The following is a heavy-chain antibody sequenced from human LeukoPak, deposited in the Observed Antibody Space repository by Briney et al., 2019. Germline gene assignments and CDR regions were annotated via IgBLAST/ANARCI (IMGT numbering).Heavy chain of an antibody. CDR1: GFTFSNYA. J-gene: IGHJ4*02. CDR3: AKGYRSGSYYSDFDY. V-gene: IGHV3-23*01. Sequence: GGSLRLSCAASGFTFSNYAMSWVRQAPGKGLEWVSGISGSGDNTYYADSVKGRFTISRDNYKNMLYLQMNSLRAEDTAVYYCAKGYRSGSYYSDFDYWGQGTLVTVSS. D-gene: IGHD3-10*01. CDR2: ISGSGDNT.